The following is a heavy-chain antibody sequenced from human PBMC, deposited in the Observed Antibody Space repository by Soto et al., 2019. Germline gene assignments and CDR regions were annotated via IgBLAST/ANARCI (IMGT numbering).Heavy chain of an antibody. Sequence: GGSLRLSCVASGFRFDGHAMHWVRQTPGKGLEWVSGLGWSSGDIDYADFVKGRFTISRDNAKNSLYLQMNSLRAEDTALYYSARLRYSEGSGNFDYWGQGTPVTVSS. CDR3: ARLRYSEGSGNFDY. J-gene: IGHJ4*02. V-gene: IGHV3-9*01. CDR2: LGWSSGDI. D-gene: IGHD1-26*01. CDR1: GFRFDGHA.